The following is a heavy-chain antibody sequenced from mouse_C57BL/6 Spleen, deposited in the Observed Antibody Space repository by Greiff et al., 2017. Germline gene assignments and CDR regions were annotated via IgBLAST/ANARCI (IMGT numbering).Heavy chain of an antibody. CDR1: GYTFTDYN. CDR2: INPNNGGT. J-gene: IGHJ4*01. Sequence: VQLQQSGPELVKPGASVKMSCKASGYTFTDYNMHWVKQSHGKSLEWIGYINPNNGGTSYNQKFKGKATLTVNKSSSTAYMELRSLTSEDSAVYYCAGYDYDGYYAMDYWGQGTSVTVSS. D-gene: IGHD2-4*01. V-gene: IGHV1-22*01. CDR3: AGYDYDGYYAMDY.